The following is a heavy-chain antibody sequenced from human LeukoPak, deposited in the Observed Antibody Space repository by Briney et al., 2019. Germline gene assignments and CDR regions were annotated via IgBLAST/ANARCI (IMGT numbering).Heavy chain of an antibody. CDR2: IYHSGST. J-gene: IGHJ3*02. Sequence: PSETLSLTCTVSGYSISSGYYWGWIRQPPGKGLEWIGSIYHSGSTYYNPSLKSRVIISVDTTKNQFSLKLSSVTAADTAVYYCARQGITGTTNAFDIWGQGTMVTVSS. CDR3: ARQGITGTTNAFDI. CDR1: GYSISSGYY. V-gene: IGHV4-38-2*02. D-gene: IGHD1-20*01.